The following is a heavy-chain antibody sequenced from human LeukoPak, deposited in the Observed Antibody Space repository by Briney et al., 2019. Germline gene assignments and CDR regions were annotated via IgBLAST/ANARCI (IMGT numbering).Heavy chain of an antibody. D-gene: IGHD4-17*01. CDR2: IYSGGST. Sequence: GGSLRLSCAASGFTVSSNYMNWVRQAPGKGLEWVSVIYSGGSTYYADSVKGRFTISRDNSKNTLYLQMNSLRADDTAVYYCATSNDYGALGRFDYWGQGTLVTVSS. CDR1: GFTVSSNY. CDR3: ATSNDYGALGRFDY. J-gene: IGHJ4*02. V-gene: IGHV3-53*01.